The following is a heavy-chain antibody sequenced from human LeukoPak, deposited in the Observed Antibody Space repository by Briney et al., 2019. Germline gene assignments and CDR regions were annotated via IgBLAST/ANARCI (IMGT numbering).Heavy chain of an antibody. D-gene: IGHD3-3*01. J-gene: IGHJ5*02. CDR1: GGSISSYY. CDR2: IYYSGST. CDR3: ARDGGP. Sequence: SETLSLTCTVSGGSISSYYWSWIRQPPGKGLEWIGYIYYSGSTYYNPSLKSRVTISVDTSKNQFSLKLSSVIAADTAVYYCARDGGPWGQGTLVTVSS. V-gene: IGHV4-59*01.